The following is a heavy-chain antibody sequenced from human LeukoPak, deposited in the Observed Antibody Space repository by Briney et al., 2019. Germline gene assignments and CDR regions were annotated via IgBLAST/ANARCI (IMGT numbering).Heavy chain of an antibody. V-gene: IGHV3-21*01. CDR2: ISSSSSYT. D-gene: IGHD6-19*01. CDR1: GFTFSSYS. J-gene: IGHJ6*02. CDR3: ARKGDIAVAGKDYYYGMDV. Sequence: GGSLRLSCAASGFTFSSYSMNWVRQAPGKGLEWVSSISSSSSYTYYADSVKGRFTISRDNAKNSLYLQMNSLRAEDTAVYYCARKGDIAVAGKDYYYGMDVWGQGTTVTVSS.